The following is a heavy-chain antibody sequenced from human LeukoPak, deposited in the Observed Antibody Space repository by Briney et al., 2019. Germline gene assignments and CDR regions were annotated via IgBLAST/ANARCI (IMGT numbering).Heavy chain of an antibody. Sequence: PGGSLRLSCAASGFTFSSYWMSWVRQAPGKGLEWVANIKQDGSEKYYVDSVKGRFTISRDNAKNPLYLQMNSLRAEDTAVYYCAREWQQLVSEDGWFDPWGQGTLVTVSS. CDR2: IKQDGSEK. J-gene: IGHJ5*02. D-gene: IGHD6-13*01. V-gene: IGHV3-7*03. CDR1: GFTFSSYW. CDR3: AREWQQLVSEDGWFDP.